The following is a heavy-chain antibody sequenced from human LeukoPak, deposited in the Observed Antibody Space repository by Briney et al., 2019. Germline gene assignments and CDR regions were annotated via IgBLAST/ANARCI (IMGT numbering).Heavy chain of an antibody. D-gene: IGHD2-2*03. CDR3: ARQTDLDFVLVPAAVSFDH. Sequence: GESLKFSCKGSGYSFSTYWIGWVRQMPGKGLEWMGIIYPDDSDTRYSPSFQGQVTISADKSINTAYLQWSSLKASDTAMYYCARQTDLDFVLVPAAVSFDHWGQGTLVTVSS. CDR2: IYPDDSDT. CDR1: GYSFSTYW. V-gene: IGHV5-51*01. J-gene: IGHJ4*02.